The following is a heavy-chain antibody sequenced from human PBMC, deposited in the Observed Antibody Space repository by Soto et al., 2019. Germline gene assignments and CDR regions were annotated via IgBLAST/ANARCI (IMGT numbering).Heavy chain of an antibody. J-gene: IGHJ3*02. CDR1: GYTFTSYG. CDR2: ISAYNGNT. CDR3: ARAAELRYFDWLSSGNAFDI. Sequence: QVQLVQSGAEVKKPGASVKVSCKASGYTFTSYGISWVRQAPGQGLEWMGWISAYNGNTNYAQKLQGRVTMTTDTSTSTAYMELRSLRSDDTAVYYSARAAELRYFDWLSSGNAFDIWGQGTMVTVSS. D-gene: IGHD3-9*01. V-gene: IGHV1-18*01.